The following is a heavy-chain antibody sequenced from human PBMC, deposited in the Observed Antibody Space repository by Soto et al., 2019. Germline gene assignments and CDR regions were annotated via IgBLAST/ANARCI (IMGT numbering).Heavy chain of an antibody. CDR3: TTGGGGVMYYYYGMDV. CDR1: GFTFSNAW. J-gene: IGHJ6*02. V-gene: IGHV3-15*01. D-gene: IGHD3-16*01. Sequence: EVQLVESGGGLVKPGGSLRLSCAASGFTFSNAWMSWVRQAPGKGLEWVGRIKSKTDGGTTDYAAPVKGRFTISRDESKKTLYLQMKRLKTEDTAVYYCTTGGGGVMYYYYGMDVWGQGTTVTVSS. CDR2: IKSKTDGGTT.